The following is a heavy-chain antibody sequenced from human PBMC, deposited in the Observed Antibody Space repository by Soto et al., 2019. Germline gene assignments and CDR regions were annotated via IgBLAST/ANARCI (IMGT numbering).Heavy chain of an antibody. CDR1: GFTFSSYA. J-gene: IGHJ4*02. V-gene: IGHV3-23*01. CDR3: AKRRGYNYGFDY. CDR2: ISGGGDNT. Sequence: GGSLRLSCAASGFTFSSYAMSWVRQAPGKGLEWVSAISGGGDNTYYADSVKGRFTIPRDNSKNTLYLQINSLRAEDTAVYYCAKRRGYNYGFDYWAQGTLVTVSS. D-gene: IGHD5-18*01.